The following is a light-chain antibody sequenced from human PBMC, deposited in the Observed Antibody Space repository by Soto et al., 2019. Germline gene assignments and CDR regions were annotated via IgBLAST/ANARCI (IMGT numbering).Light chain of an antibody. Sequence: EIVLTQSPGTLSLSPGERATLSCRASQSGSSSYLAWYQQKPGQPPRLLIYGASSSATGIPDRFSGSGSGTDFTLTISRLEPEDFAVYYCQQYGSSLMYTFGQGTKLEIK. CDR1: QSGSSSY. CDR2: GAS. CDR3: QQYGSSLMYT. J-gene: IGKJ2*01. V-gene: IGKV3-20*01.